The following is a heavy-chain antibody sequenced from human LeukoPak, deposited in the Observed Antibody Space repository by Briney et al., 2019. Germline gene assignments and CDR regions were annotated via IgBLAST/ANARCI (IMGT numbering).Heavy chain of an antibody. V-gene: IGHV3-23*01. J-gene: IGHJ1*01. D-gene: IGHD6-19*01. CDR3: TRNSGWYGLS. Sequence: GGSLRLSCAASGFTVSSYAMSWVRQAPGKGLEWVSAISGSGGSTYYADSVKGRFTISRDNSKNTLYLHLNRLRGEETAVYYCTRNSGWYGLSWGQGTLVTVSS. CDR2: ISGSGGST. CDR1: GFTVSSYA.